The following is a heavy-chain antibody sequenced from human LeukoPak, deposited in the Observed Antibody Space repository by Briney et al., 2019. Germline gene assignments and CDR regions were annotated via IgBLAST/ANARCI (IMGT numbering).Heavy chain of an antibody. CDR1: GGSLSNYY. Sequence: SETLSLTCTVSGGSLSNYYWSWIRQPPGKGLEWIGEINHSGSTNYNPSLKSRVTISVDTSKNQFSLKLSSVTAADTAVYYCARGRGRVLKSGFQHWGQGTLVTVSS. CDR2: INHSGST. V-gene: IGHV4-34*01. CDR3: ARGRGRVLKSGFQH. D-gene: IGHD2-8*01. J-gene: IGHJ1*01.